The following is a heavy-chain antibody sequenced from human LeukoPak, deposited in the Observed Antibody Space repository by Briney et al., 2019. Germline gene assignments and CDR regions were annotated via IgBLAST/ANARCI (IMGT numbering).Heavy chain of an antibody. CDR1: GYTFTGYY. J-gene: IGHJ4*02. CDR3: ARVNGSSGWCPVGSYNY. Sequence: ASVKVSCTASGYTFTGYYMHWVRQAPRQGLERVGRINPSSGGTNYAQKFQGRVTMTRDTSISTAYMELSRLRSDDTAVYYCARVNGSSGWCPVGSYNYWGQGTLVTVSS. D-gene: IGHD6-19*01. V-gene: IGHV1-2*06. CDR2: INPSSGGT.